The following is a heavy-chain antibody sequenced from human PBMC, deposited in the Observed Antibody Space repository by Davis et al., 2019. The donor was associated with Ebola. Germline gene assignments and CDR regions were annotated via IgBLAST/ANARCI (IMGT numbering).Heavy chain of an antibody. CDR3: ARDPSGGSGWSVGYYGMDV. CDR2: LYSSGST. D-gene: IGHD6-19*01. Sequence: GESLKISCAASGFTVSSNYMIWVRQAPGKGLEWVSLLYSSGSTFYADSVRGRFIISRDNYGNTLYLQMNSLRVEDTAVYFCARDPSGGSGWSVGYYGMDVWGKGTTVTVSS. J-gene: IGHJ6*04. V-gene: IGHV3-53*01. CDR1: GFTVSSNY.